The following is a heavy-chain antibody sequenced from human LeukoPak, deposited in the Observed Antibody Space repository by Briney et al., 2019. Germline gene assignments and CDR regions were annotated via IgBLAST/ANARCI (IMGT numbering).Heavy chain of an antibody. CDR1: GFSVSSNY. V-gene: IGHV3-53*01. D-gene: IGHD3-22*01. CDR2: IYSGGTT. J-gene: IGHJ4*02. CDR3: VRGQITLTL. Sequence: GGSLRLSCAASGFSVSSNYMSWVRQAPGKGLEWVSVIYSGGTTYYADSVKGGFTISRDNSKNTLYLQMNSLRAEDTAVYYCVRGQITLTLWGQGTLVTVSS.